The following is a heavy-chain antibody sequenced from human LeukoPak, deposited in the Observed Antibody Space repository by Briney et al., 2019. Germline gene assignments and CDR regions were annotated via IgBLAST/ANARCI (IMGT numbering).Heavy chain of an antibody. Sequence: GGSLRLSCAASGFTFISYEMNWVRQAPGKGLEWVSYISSSGSTIYYADSVKGRFTISRDNAKNSLYLQMNSLRAEDTAVYYCAELGITMIGGVWGKGTTVTISS. CDR1: GFTFISYE. D-gene: IGHD3-10*02. CDR2: ISSSGSTI. V-gene: IGHV3-48*03. CDR3: AELGITMIGGV. J-gene: IGHJ6*04.